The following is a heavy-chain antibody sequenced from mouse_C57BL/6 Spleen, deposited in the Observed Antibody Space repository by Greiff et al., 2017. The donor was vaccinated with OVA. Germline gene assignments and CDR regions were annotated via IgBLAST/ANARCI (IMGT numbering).Heavy chain of an antibody. V-gene: IGHV5-16*01. J-gene: IGHJ4*01. CDR2: INYDGSST. Sequence: EVKLMESEGGLVQPGSSMKLSCTASGFTFSDYYMAWVRQVPEKGLEWVANINYDGSSTYYLDSLKSRFIISRDNAKNILYLQMSSLKSEDTATYYCAREDYYGSSGAMDYWGQGTSVTVSS. CDR3: AREDYYGSSGAMDY. D-gene: IGHD1-1*01. CDR1: GFTFSDYY.